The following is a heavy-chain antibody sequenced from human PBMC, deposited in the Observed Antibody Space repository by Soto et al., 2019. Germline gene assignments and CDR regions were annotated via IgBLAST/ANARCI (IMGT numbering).Heavy chain of an antibody. J-gene: IGHJ4*02. CDR3: GKTKDAAMKKKKVY. CDR1: GFSFSSYA. Sequence: PGGSLRLSCAASGFSFSSYAMTWVRQAPGKGLEWVSGISNSGGSTYYADSVKGRITISRDNSESTLYLQLNSIRAEDTAVYFCGKTKDAAMKKKKVYCGKATLVTV. CDR2: ISNSGGST. V-gene: IGHV3-23*01. D-gene: IGHD5-18*01.